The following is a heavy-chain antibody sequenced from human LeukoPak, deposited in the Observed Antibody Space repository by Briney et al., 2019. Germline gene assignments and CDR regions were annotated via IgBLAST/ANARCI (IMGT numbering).Heavy chain of an antibody. CDR3: ASRSSIWSGYQDTLYYFDS. J-gene: IGHJ4*02. CDR1: GGSISSYY. D-gene: IGHD3-3*01. CDR2: IYYSGST. V-gene: IGHV4-59*01. Sequence: SETLSLTCTVSGGSISSYYWSWIRQPPGKRLEWIGHIYYSGSTNYNPSLKSRVTISVDTSKDQFSLKLSSVTAADTAVYYCASRSSIWSGYQDTLYYFDSWGQGTLVTVSS.